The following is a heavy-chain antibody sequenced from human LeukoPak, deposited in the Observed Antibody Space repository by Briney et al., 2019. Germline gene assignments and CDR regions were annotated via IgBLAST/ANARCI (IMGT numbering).Heavy chain of an antibody. CDR2: IKQDGSEK. V-gene: IGHV3-7*01. CDR1: GFPFSSYW. J-gene: IGHJ6*03. Sequence: GGSLRLSCAASGFPFSSYWMSWVRQAPGKGLEWVANIKQDGSEKYYVDSVKGRFTISRDNAKNSLYLQMNSLRAEDTAVYYCARLQDYYYYMDVWGKGTTVTVSS. CDR3: ARLQDYYYYMDV. D-gene: IGHD4-11*01.